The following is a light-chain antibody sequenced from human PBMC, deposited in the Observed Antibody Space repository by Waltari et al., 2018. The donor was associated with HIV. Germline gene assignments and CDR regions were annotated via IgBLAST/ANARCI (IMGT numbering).Light chain of an antibody. CDR1: QNIRGN. Sequence: EIVLTQSPATLSVSPGERATLSCRASQNIRGNLAWYQQRHGQPPSLLIYGASSRERGIPARFSGHGSGTEFTLTSADLESEDSAVYYCEQYLDLPPWTFGHGTKVEI. V-gene: IGKV3D-15*01. CDR2: GAS. J-gene: IGKJ1*01. CDR3: EQYLDLPPWT.